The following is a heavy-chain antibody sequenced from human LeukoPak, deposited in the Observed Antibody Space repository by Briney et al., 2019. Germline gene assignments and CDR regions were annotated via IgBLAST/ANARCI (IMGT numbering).Heavy chain of an antibody. V-gene: IGHV4-34*01. J-gene: IGHJ3*02. CDR1: GGSFSHYY. CDR3: ARALRIAAAGTRSFDI. D-gene: IGHD6-13*01. CDR2: INHSGST. Sequence: PSETLSLTCAVYGGSFSHYYCSWLRQPPGKGLEWIGEINHSGSTNYDPSLKSRVTISVDTSKNQFSLKLSSVTAADTAVYYCARALRIAAAGTRSFDIWGQGTMVTVSS.